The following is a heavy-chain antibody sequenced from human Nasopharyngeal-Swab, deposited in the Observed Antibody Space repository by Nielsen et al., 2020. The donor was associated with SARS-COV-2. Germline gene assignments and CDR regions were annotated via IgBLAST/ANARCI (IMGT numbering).Heavy chain of an antibody. Sequence: GGSLRLSCAASGFTFSRYTMFWVRQAPGRGLEWVANIGSSGSNIYYADSVKGRFTISRDNAKNSLYLQMNSLRDEDTAVYYCARDRGGGVTGGDYWGQGILVTVSS. D-gene: IGHD3-16*01. V-gene: IGHV3-48*02. CDR3: ARDRGGGVTGGDY. J-gene: IGHJ4*02. CDR2: IGSSGSNI. CDR1: GFTFSRYT.